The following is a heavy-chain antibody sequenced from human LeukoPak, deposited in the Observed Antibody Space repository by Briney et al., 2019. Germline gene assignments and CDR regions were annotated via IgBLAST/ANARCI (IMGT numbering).Heavy chain of an antibody. CDR2: TSHDGSRK. Sequence: GGSLRLSCAVSGFTFRNYAFHWVRQTPGKGLEWVALTSHDGSRKYYADSVKGRFTISRDNSKNTLYLQMNSLRVEATALYYCERVQSSDWNAYVYYFDVWGKGTTVTVSS. CDR3: ERVQSSDWNAYVYYFDV. D-gene: IGHD6-19*01. CDR1: GFTFRNYA. V-gene: IGHV3-30*04. J-gene: IGHJ6*03.